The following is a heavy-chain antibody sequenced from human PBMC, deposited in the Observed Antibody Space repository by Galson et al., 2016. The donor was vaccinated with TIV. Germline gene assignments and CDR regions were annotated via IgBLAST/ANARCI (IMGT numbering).Heavy chain of an antibody. J-gene: IGHJ4*02. CDR1: GFTFGTYS. Sequence: SLRLSCAASGFTFGTYSMNWVRQAPGKGLEWVSYISGSSTILYYAESMKGRFTISRDNAKKSLYLQMNSLRAEDTAVYYCARDRSEHGSGSSYLDYWGQGTLVTVSS. D-gene: IGHD3-10*01. CDR3: ARDRSEHGSGSSYLDY. V-gene: IGHV3-48*04. CDR2: ISGSSTIL.